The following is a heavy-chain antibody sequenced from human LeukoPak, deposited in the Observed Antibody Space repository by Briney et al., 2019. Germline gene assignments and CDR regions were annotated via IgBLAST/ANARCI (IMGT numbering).Heavy chain of an antibody. V-gene: IGHV4-31*11. CDR3: ARGGVRYYYDSSGYHFDY. Sequence: SETLSLTCAVSGGSISSGGYYWSWIRQHPGKGLEWIGYIYYGGSTYYNPSLKSRVTISVDTSKNQFSLKLSSVTAADTAVYYCARGGVRYYYDSSGYHFDYWGQGTLVTVSS. D-gene: IGHD3-22*01. CDR1: GGSISSGGYY. CDR2: IYYGGST. J-gene: IGHJ4*02.